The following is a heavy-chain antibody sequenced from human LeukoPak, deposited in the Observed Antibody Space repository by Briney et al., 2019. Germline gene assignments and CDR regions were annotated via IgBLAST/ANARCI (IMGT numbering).Heavy chain of an antibody. D-gene: IGHD6-13*01. CDR3: ARPIYSSSWDAFNI. J-gene: IGHJ3*02. Sequence: GGSLRLSCAASGFTFSNYSMNWVRQAPGKGLEWVSHISVSGRTTYYADSVKGRFTISRDNVKKSLFLQMDSLRAEDTAVYYCARPIYSSSWDAFNIWGQGTMVTVSS. CDR1: GFTFSNYS. CDR2: ISVSGRTT. V-gene: IGHV3-48*01.